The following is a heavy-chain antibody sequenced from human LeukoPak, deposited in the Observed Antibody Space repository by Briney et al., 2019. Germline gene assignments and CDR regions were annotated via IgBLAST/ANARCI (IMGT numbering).Heavy chain of an antibody. CDR3: ARTVNWFDP. V-gene: IGHV7-4-1*02. J-gene: IGHJ5*02. D-gene: IGHD4-11*01. Sequence: ASVKVSCKASGYTFTGYYMHWVRQAPGQGLEWMGWINTNTGNPTYAQGFTGRFVFSLDTSVSTAYLQISSLKAEDTAVYYCARTVNWFDPWGQGTLVTVSS. CDR2: INTNTGNP. CDR1: GYTFTGYY.